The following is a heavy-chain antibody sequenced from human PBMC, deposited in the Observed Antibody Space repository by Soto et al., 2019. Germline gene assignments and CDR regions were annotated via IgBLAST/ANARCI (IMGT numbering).Heavy chain of an antibody. V-gene: IGHV1-69*13. CDR3: ARESGYNGTGWGIQY. CDR1: GWTFSSYA. D-gene: IGHD3-16*01. CDR2: IIPIFGTA. J-gene: IGHJ4*02. Sequence: SVKVSCKACGWTFSSYAISWVRQARGQGLEWMGGIIPIFGTANYAQKFQGRVTITADESTSTAYMELSSLRSEDTAVYYCARESGYNGTGWGIQYWGQATLVNVS.